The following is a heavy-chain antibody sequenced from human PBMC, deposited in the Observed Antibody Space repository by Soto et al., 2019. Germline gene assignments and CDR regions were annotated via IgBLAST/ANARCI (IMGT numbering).Heavy chain of an antibody. J-gene: IGHJ5*02. CDR3: ARELSDYYDSSGPRSWFDP. Sequence: PGGSLRLSCAASGFTFSTYAMSWVRQAPGKGLEWVSDISASGGTTYYADSVKGRFTISRDNSKNTLYLQMNSLRAEDTAMYYCARELSDYYDSSGPRSWFDPWGQGTLVTVSS. D-gene: IGHD3-22*01. V-gene: IGHV3-23*01. CDR1: GFTFSTYA. CDR2: ISASGGTT.